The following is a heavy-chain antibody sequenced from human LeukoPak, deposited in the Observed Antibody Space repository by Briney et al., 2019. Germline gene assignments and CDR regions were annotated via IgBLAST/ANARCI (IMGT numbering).Heavy chain of an antibody. CDR2: IYYSGST. V-gene: IGHV4-59*01. CDR1: GGSISSYY. D-gene: IGHD1-26*01. J-gene: IGHJ4*02. CDR3: ARRGGYGATYFDY. Sequence: SETLSLTCTVSGGSISSYYWSWIRQPPGKGLEWIGYIYYSGSTNYNPPLKSRVTIPVDTSKNQFSLKLSSVTAADTAVYYCARRGGYGATYFDYWGQGTLVTVSS.